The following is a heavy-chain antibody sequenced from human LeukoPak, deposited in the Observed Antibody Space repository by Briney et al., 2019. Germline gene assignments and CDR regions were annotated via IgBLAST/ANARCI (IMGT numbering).Heavy chain of an antibody. CDR3: ARQGRWLQQPIDY. CDR1: GYSITNYW. Sequence: GESLMISCKASGYSITNYWSGWVRQMAGEGLEWMGIIYPDESENRYNQSFQGQVSISANKTISTAYLQWSSLKASEDARYYWARQGRWLQQPIDYWGQGTLVTVSS. D-gene: IGHD5-24*01. V-gene: IGHV5-51*01. J-gene: IGHJ4*02. CDR2: IYPDESEN.